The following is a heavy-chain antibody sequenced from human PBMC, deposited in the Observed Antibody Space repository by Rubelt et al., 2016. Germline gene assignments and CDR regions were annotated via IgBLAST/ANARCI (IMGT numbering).Heavy chain of an antibody. J-gene: IGHJ4*02. CDR3: AGDQYFSSWTDYYFDY. D-gene: IGHD6-13*01. Sequence: VDSVKGRFTISRDNAKNSLYLQMNSMRAEDTARYYCAGDQYFSSWTDYYFDYWGQGTLVTVSS. V-gene: IGHV3-7*01.